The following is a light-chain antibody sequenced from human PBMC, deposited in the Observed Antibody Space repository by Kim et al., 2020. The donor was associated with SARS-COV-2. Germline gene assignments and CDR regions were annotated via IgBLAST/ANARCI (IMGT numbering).Light chain of an antibody. CDR2: SND. V-gene: IGLV1-44*01. Sequence: QSVLTQPPSASGTPGQRVTISCSGGNFNIVTNTVHWYQQLPGTAPKLVIYSNDPRPSGVPDRFSASKSGTSASLAISGLQSEDEALYFCASWDDRLSGQVFGGGTQLTVL. J-gene: IGLJ7*01. CDR3: ASWDDRLSGQV. CDR1: NFNIVTNT.